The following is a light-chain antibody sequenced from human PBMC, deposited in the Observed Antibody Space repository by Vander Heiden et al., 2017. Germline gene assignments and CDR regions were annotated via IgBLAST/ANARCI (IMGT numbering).Light chain of an antibody. Sequence: QSVLTQPPSASGTPGQRVTLSCSGSGSNIGSNAVNWYQQFPGTAPKLLIDSNNHRPSGVTDRFSGSKSGTSASLAISGLQSEDEADYHCAAWDDSLNGYVFGTGTKVTVL. CDR2: SNN. V-gene: IGLV1-44*01. CDR3: AAWDDSLNGYV. J-gene: IGLJ1*01. CDR1: GSNIGSNA.